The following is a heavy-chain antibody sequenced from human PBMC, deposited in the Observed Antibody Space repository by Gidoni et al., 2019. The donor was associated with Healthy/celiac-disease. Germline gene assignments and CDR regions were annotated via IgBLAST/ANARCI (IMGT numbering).Heavy chain of an antibody. Sequence: EVQLVESGGGLVKHGGSLRLSCAASGFTFSSYSMNWVRQAPGKGLEWVSSISSSSSYIYYADSVKGRFTISRDNAKNSLYLQMNSLRAEDTAVYYCARDQLYPDCSGGSCYSSGAFDIWGQGTMVTVSS. V-gene: IGHV3-21*01. CDR3: ARDQLYPDCSGGSCYSSGAFDI. D-gene: IGHD2-15*01. CDR1: GFTFSSYS. CDR2: ISSSSSYI. J-gene: IGHJ3*02.